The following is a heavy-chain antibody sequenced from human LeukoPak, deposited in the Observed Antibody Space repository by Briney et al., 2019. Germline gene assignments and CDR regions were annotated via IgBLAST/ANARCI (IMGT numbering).Heavy chain of an antibody. V-gene: IGHV3-74*01. CDR1: GFTFSTYW. D-gene: IGHD5-12*01. CDR3: ATDSGCDRGLDY. Sequence: GGSLRLSCAASGFTFSTYWMHWVRQAPGKGLVWVSRINSDGSTSTYADSVKGRFSISRDNARDTVYLQTSSLRAEDTAVYYCATDSGCDRGLDYWGQGTLVTVSS. J-gene: IGHJ4*02. CDR2: INSDGSTS.